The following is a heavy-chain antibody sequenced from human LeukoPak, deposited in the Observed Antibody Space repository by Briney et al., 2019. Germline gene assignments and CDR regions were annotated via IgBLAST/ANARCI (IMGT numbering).Heavy chain of an antibody. CDR2: IRSKAYGGTT. D-gene: IGHD3-10*01. CDR3: TRDVWGSGDTGAFDI. CDR1: GFTFSDYA. V-gene: IGHV3-49*04. Sequence: GGSLRLSCTASGFTFSDYAMSWVRQAPGKGLEWVGFIRSKAYGGTTEYAASVKGRFTISRDDSKSIAYLQMNSLKTEDTAVYYWTRDVWGSGDTGAFDIWGQGTMVTVSS. J-gene: IGHJ3*02.